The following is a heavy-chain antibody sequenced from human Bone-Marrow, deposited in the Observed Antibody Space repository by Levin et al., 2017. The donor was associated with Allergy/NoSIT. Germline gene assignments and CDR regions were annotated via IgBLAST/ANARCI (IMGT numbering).Heavy chain of an antibody. CDR3: ARDTGSAYEATAGPDY. Sequence: GGSLRLSCAASGFTFSTYSMNWVRQAPGKGLECISFISNSGSLIYYADSVKGRFTISRDNAKNSLYLQMNSLRDEDTAVYYWARDTGSAYEATAGPDYWGQGTLVTVSS. CDR2: ISNSGSLI. D-gene: IGHD5-12*01. CDR1: GFTFSTYS. V-gene: IGHV3-48*02. J-gene: IGHJ4*02.